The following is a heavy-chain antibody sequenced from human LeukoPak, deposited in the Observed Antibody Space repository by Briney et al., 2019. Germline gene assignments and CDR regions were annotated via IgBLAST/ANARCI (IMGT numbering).Heavy chain of an antibody. J-gene: IGHJ4*02. CDR3: ARGGPFTGPISTPRASDY. Sequence: PGGSLRLSCAASGFTFSNYAMSWVRQAPGKGLEWVSVIYSGGSPYYADSVKGRFTISRDSSKNTVYLQMNSLRAEDTAVYHCARGGPFTGPISTPRASDYWGQGILVTVSS. CDR1: GFTFSNYA. D-gene: IGHD1-7*01. V-gene: IGHV3-66*01. CDR2: IYSGGSP.